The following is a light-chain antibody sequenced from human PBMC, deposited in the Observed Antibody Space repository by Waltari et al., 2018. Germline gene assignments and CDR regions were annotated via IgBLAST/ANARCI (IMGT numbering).Light chain of an antibody. CDR2: DVS. CDR1: SSDIGGYNY. CDR3: SSYAGSNTFV. J-gene: IGLJ6*01. Sequence: QAALTQPPSVSGSPGQSVTIPCTGTSSDIGGYNYVSWYQQHPGKAPKLMIYDVSKRPSGVSDRFSGSKSGNTASLTISGLQAEDEADYYCSSYAGSNTFVFGSGTKLTVL. V-gene: IGLV2-11*01.